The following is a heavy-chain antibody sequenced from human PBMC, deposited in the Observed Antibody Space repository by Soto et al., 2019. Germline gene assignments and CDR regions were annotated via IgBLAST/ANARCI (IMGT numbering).Heavy chain of an antibody. Sequence: VQLVESGGGLVKPGGSLRLSCAASGFTFGTYTMNWVRQAPGKGLEWVSSIGTTSSYIYYADSVRGRFTISRDNARDSLYLQMSSLRAEDTAVYYCARVMCGDCSTYYYYSMDFWGQGTTVRLL. CDR1: GFTFGTYT. D-gene: IGHD2-21*02. V-gene: IGHV3-21*01. J-gene: IGHJ6*02. CDR3: ARVMCGDCSTYYYYSMDF. CDR2: IGTTSSYI.